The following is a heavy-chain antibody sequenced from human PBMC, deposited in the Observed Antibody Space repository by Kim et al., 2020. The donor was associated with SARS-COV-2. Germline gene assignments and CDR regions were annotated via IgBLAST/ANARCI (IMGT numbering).Heavy chain of an antibody. CDR3: ARHLLRPSTVGYFDY. J-gene: IGHJ4*02. D-gene: IGHD4-17*01. V-gene: IGHV4-39*01. Sequence: PSLKSRVTISVDTSKNQVSLKLSSVTAANTAVYYCARHLLRPSTVGYFDYWGQGTLVTVSS.